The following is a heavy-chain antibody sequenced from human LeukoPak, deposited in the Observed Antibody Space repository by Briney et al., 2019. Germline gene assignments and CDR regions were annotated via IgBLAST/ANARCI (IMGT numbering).Heavy chain of an antibody. D-gene: IGHD3-9*01. J-gene: IGHJ4*02. CDR1: GFTFSNYA. CDR2: ITGSGGNT. V-gene: IGHV3-23*01. Sequence: PGASLRLSCAASGFTFSNYAMSWVRQAPGKGLEWVSAITGSGGNTYYAYSVKGRFTISRDNSKTTVFLQMNSLRAEDTAVYYCAKWGDYDVLTGYYVSDYWGQGTLVTVSS. CDR3: AKWGDYDVLTGYYVSDY.